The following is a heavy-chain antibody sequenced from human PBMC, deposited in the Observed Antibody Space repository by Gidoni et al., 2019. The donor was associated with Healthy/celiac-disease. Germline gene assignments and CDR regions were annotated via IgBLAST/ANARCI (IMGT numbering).Heavy chain of an antibody. CDR1: GGSISSSSYY. CDR3: ARLRYCSSTSCRPSWFDP. D-gene: IGHD2-2*01. Sequence: QLQLQESGPGLVKPSETLSLPCTVSGGSISSSSYYWCWSRQPPGKGLEWIGSIYYSGSTYYTPSLKSRVTISVDTSKNQFSLKLSSVTAADTAVYYCARLRYCSSTSCRPSWFDPWGQGTLVTVSS. V-gene: IGHV4-39*01. CDR2: IYYSGST. J-gene: IGHJ5*02.